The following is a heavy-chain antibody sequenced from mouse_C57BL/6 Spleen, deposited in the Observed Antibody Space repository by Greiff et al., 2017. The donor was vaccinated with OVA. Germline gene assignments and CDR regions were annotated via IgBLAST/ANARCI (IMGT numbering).Heavy chain of an antibody. D-gene: IGHD1-1*01. Sequence: DVKLVESGAELVKPGASVKLSCTASGFNIKDYYMHWVKQRTEQGLEWIGRIDPEDGETKYAPKFQGKATITADTSSNTAYLQLSSLTSEDTAVYYCAHYGSSYYLAYWGQGTLVTVSA. J-gene: IGHJ3*01. V-gene: IGHV14-2*01. CDR1: GFNIKDYY. CDR2: IDPEDGET. CDR3: AHYGSSYYLAY.